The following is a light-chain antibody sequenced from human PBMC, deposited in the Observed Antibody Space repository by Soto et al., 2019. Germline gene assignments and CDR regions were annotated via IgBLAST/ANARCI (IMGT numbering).Light chain of an antibody. Sequence: EIVLTQSPGTLSLSPGERATLSCRASQSVSSSYLAWYQHKPGQAPRLLIYGATSRATSIPDRFSGSGSGTDFTLTISRLEPEDCAVYYCQQYGRTPYTFGQGTKLEIK. CDR1: QSVSSSY. V-gene: IGKV3-20*01. J-gene: IGKJ2*01. CDR2: GAT. CDR3: QQYGRTPYT.